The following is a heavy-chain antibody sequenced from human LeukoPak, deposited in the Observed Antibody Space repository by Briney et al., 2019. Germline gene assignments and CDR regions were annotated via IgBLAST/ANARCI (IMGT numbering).Heavy chain of an antibody. V-gene: IGHV3-23*01. J-gene: IGHJ4*02. Sequence: GGSLRLSCAASGFTFSDYALGWVRQAPGRGLEWVATLSGSGAGTYYSDSVQGRFTISRDNSKRTLFLQMNSLRAEDTAVYYCATERQSPYFDYWGLGTLVTVSS. D-gene: IGHD6-19*01. CDR1: GFTFSDYA. CDR3: ATERQSPYFDY. CDR2: LSGSGAGT.